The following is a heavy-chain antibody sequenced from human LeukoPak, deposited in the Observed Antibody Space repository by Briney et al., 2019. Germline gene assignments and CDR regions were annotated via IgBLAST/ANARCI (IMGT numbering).Heavy chain of an antibody. Sequence: GSSVTVSCKASGGTFSSYAISWVRQAPAQGLEWMGGIIPIFGTANYAQQFQGRVTITADESTSTAYMELSSLRSEDTAVYYCATRPGGPAAILHWWGQGTLVTVSS. CDR3: ATRPGGPAAILHW. CDR2: IIPIFGTA. J-gene: IGHJ4*02. D-gene: IGHD2-2*01. CDR1: GGTFSSYA. V-gene: IGHV1-69*01.